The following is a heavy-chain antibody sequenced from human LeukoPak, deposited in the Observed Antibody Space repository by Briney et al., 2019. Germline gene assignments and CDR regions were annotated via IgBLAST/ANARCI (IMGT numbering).Heavy chain of an antibody. CDR1: GGSISSYY. D-gene: IGHD3-10*01. J-gene: IGHJ6*03. CDR3: ARMGSEYYYYYMDV. Sequence: SEPLSLTCTVSGGSISSYYWSWIRQPAGKGLEWIGRIYTSGSTNYNPSLKSRVTISVDKSKNQFSLKLSSVTAADTAVYYCARMGSEYYYYYMDVWGKGTTVTVSS. V-gene: IGHV4-4*07. CDR2: IYTSGST.